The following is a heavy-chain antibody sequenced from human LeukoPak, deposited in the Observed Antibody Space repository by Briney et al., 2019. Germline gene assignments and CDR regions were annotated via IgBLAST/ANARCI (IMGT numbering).Heavy chain of an antibody. V-gene: IGHV1-69*05. Sequence: SVKVSCKASGGTFISYAISWVRQAPGQGLEWMGGIIPIFGTANYAQKFQGRVTITRNTSISTAYMELSSLRSEDTAVYYCARGVDSSGYYAIDYWGQGTLVTVSS. D-gene: IGHD3-22*01. CDR1: GGTFISYA. CDR2: IIPIFGTA. CDR3: ARGVDSSGYYAIDY. J-gene: IGHJ4*02.